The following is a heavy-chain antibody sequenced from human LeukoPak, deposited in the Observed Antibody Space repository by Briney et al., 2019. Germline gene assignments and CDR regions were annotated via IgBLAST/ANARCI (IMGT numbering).Heavy chain of an antibody. D-gene: IGHD3-10*01. CDR2: INHSGST. V-gene: IGHV4-34*01. J-gene: IGHJ3*02. Sequence: KPSETPSLTCAAYGGSFSGYYWSWIRQPPGKGLEWIGEINHSGSTNYNPSLKSRVTISVDTSMNQFYLKLSSVTAADTAVYYCARGGGSGSYYNDAFDIWGQGTMVTVSS. CDR3: ARGGGSGSYYNDAFDI. CDR1: GGSFSGYY.